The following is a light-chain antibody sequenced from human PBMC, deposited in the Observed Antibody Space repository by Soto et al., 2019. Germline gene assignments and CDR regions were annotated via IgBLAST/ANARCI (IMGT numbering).Light chain of an antibody. V-gene: IGKV3-15*01. Sequence: EIVMTQSPATLSVFPGERATLSCRASQSVSSNLAWYQQKPGQAPRLLIYRASTRAPGIPARFSGSGSGTEFTLTISSLQSEDFAVYYCQHYNNWPPWTFGQGTKVEI. CDR2: RAS. CDR3: QHYNNWPPWT. J-gene: IGKJ1*01. CDR1: QSVSSN.